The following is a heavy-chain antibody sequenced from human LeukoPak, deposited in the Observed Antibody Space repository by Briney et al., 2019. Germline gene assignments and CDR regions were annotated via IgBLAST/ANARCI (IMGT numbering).Heavy chain of an antibody. D-gene: IGHD3-3*01. J-gene: IGHJ4*02. CDR1: GYTFTSYG. Sequence: ASVKVSCKASGYTFTSYGISWVRQAPGQGLEWMGWISAYNGNTNYAQKLQGRVTMTTDTSTSTAYMELRSLRSDDTAVYYCASDKYYDFWSGYLDYWGQGTLVTVSS. CDR2: ISAYNGNT. CDR3: ASDKYYDFWSGYLDY. V-gene: IGHV1-18*01.